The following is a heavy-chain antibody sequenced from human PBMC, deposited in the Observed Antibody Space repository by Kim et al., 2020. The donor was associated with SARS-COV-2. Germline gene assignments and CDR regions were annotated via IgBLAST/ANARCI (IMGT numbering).Heavy chain of an antibody. CDR1: GFTFSSYS. J-gene: IGHJ6*02. CDR2: ISSSSSYI. Sequence: GGSLRLSCAASGFTFSSYSMNWVRQAPGKGLEWVSSISSSSSYIYYADSVKGRFTISRDNAKNSLYLQINSLRAEDTAVYYCARRLVTTVTTAKYYYGMDVWGQGTTVTVSS. D-gene: IGHD4-4*01. V-gene: IGHV3-21*01. CDR3: ARRLVTTVTTAKYYYGMDV.